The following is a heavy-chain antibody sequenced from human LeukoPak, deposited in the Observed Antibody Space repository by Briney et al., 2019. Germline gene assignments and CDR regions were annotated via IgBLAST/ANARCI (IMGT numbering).Heavy chain of an antibody. V-gene: IGHV3-23*01. CDR2: ISGSGGST. CDR3: AKLHRIVVVPAAIDY. J-gene: IGHJ4*02. CDR1: GFTFSSYA. D-gene: IGHD2-2*01. Sequence: PGGSLRLSCAASGFTFSSYAVSWVRQAPGKGLEWVSAISGSGGSTYYADSVKGRFTISRDNSKNTLYLQMNSLRAEDTAVYYCAKLHRIVVVPAAIDYWGQGTLVTVSS.